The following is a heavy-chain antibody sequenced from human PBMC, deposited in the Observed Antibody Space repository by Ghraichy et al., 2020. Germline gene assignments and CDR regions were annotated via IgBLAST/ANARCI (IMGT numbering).Heavy chain of an antibody. V-gene: IGHV1-18*01. CDR2: TSGYSGST. CDR3: ARVWDCPRTSCYRPFDI. Sequence: ASVKVSCKASGYTFSTYGITWVRQAPGQGLEWMGWTSGYSGSTKYAQKFQGRVTMTTDTSTGTAYMELSSLRSDDTAVYFCARVWDCPRTSCYRPFDIWGQGAMVTVS. J-gene: IGHJ3*02. CDR1: GYTFSTYG. D-gene: IGHD2-2*02.